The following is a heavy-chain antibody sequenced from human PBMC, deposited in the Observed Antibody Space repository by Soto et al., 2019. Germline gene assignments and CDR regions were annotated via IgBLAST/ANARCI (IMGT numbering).Heavy chain of an antibody. CDR2: IHHSGSA. V-gene: IGHV4-38-2*02. CDR1: GDSIGRGSY. J-gene: IGHJ5*02. D-gene: IGHD1-26*01. Sequence: SATLSPTGSFAGDSIGRGSYWGLIRPAPGNGLEWIGSIHHSGSAYSTPSLKSRITINPDTSKSQCSLQLNSVTPEDTAVYYCTRALSGRYDSLGQAILVTVSS. CDR3: TRALSGRYDS.